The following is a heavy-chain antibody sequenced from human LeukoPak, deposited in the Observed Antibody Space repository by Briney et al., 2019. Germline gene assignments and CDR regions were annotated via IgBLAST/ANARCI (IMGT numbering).Heavy chain of an antibody. J-gene: IGHJ3*02. D-gene: IGHD2/OR15-2a*01. V-gene: IGHV4-34*01. CDR2: INHSGST. CDR3: ATEYLGGDAFDI. CDR1: GGSFSGYY. Sequence: KPSETLSLTCAVYGGSFSGYYWSWIRQPPGKGLEWIGEINHSGSTNYNPSLKSRVTISVDTSKNQFSLKLSSVTAADTAVYYCATEYLGGDAFDIWGQGTMVTVSS.